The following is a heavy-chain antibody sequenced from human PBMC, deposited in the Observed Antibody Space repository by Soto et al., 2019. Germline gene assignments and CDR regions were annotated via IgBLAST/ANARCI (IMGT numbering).Heavy chain of an antibody. CDR1: GGTFSSYA. CDR2: IIPIFGTA. CDR3: ARVRYDILTGHQPYYYGMDV. V-gene: IGHV1-69*13. Sequence: GASVKVSCKASGGTFSSYAISWVRQAPGQGLEWMGGIIPIFGTANYAQKFQGRVTITADESTSTAYMELSSLRSEDTAVYYCARVRYDILTGHQPYYYGMDVWGQGTTVIVSS. D-gene: IGHD3-9*01. J-gene: IGHJ6*02.